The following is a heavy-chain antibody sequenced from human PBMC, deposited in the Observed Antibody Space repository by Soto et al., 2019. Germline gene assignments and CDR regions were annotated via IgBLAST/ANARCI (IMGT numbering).Heavy chain of an antibody. J-gene: IGHJ4*02. CDR3: ARGRDGYTFGAVY. D-gene: IGHD2-21*01. CDR1: GGGNLRDYR. Sequence: QVQLVQSGAEVKEPGSSVKVSCKASGGGNLRDYRTTWVRRAPGQGLEWMGGIIPKLGSANYAHNFQGRVTITADEPTNTLYMKLTSLTSDATAVYYCARGRDGYTFGAVYWGQGTPVTFSS. CDR2: IIPKLGSA. V-gene: IGHV1-69*01.